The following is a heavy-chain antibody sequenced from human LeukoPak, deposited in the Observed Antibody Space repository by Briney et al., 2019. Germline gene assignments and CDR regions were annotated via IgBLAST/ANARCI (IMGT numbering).Heavy chain of an antibody. V-gene: IGHV1-69*05. D-gene: IGHD2-15*01. Sequence: SVKVSCKASGGTFSSYAISWVRQAPGQGLEWMGRIIPIFGTANYAQKFQGRATITTDESTSTAYMELRSLRSEDTAVYYCASVGYCSGGSCYSVLGVFDYWRQGTLVTVSS. CDR1: GGTFSSYA. CDR2: IIPIFGTA. J-gene: IGHJ4*02. CDR3: ASVGYCSGGSCYSVLGVFDY.